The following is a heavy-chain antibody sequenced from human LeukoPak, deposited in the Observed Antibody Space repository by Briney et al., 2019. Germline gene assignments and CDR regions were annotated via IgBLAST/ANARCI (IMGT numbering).Heavy chain of an antibody. CDR1: GFSFSTSA. J-gene: IGHJ4*02. CDR2: ISSGGSTT. CDR3: AKDLPGFFDY. Sequence: PGGSLRLSCAASGFSFSTSAMSWVRQAPGKGLEWVSTISSGGSTTFYVDSVKGRFTISRDNSKNTLYLQMNSLRAEDTAVYSCAKDLPGFFDYWGQGTLVTVFS. V-gene: IGHV3-23*01.